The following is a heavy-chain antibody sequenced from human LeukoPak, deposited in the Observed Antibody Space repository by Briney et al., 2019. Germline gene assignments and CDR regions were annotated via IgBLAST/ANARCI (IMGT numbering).Heavy chain of an antibody. CDR2: IYPGDPDT. Sequence: GESLKISCKGSGYSFTSYWIGWVRQMPGKGLEWMGIIYPGDPDTRYSPSFQGQVTISADKSISTAYLQWSSLKASDTAMYYCARQKYYYDSSGKYFDYWGQGTLVTVSS. D-gene: IGHD3-22*01. CDR3: ARQKYYYDSSGKYFDY. V-gene: IGHV5-51*01. CDR1: GYSFTSYW. J-gene: IGHJ4*02.